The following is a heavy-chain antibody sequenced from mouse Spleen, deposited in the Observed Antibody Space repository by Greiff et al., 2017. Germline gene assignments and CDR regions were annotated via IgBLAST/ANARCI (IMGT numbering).Heavy chain of an antibody. CDR3: ANGNYVLYYFDY. Sequence: VQLQQSGPELVKPGASVKISCKASGYAFSSSWMNWVKQRPGKGLEWIGRIYPGDGDTNYNGKFKGKATLTADKSSSTAYMQLSSLTSEDSAVYFCANGNYVLYYFDYWGQGTTLTVSS. CDR2: IYPGDGDT. V-gene: IGHV1-82*01. CDR1: GYAFSSSW. J-gene: IGHJ2*01. D-gene: IGHD2-1*01.